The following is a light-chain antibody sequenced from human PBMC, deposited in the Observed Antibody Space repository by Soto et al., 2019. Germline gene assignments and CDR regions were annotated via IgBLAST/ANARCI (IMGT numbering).Light chain of an antibody. J-gene: IGLJ1*01. CDR2: DVS. V-gene: IGLV2-14*01. CDR1: SSDVGGYNY. Sequence: QSVLTQPASVSGSPGQSITISCTGTSSDVGGYNYVSWYQQHPGKAPKLMIYDVSNRPSGVSNRFSGSKSGNTASLTISGLQAEDEADYYCSSYTSSSTLYVFRPGTKVTVL. CDR3: SSYTSSSTLYV.